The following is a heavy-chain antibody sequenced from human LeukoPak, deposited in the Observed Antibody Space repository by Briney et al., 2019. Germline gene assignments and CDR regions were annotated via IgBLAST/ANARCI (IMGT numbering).Heavy chain of an antibody. Sequence: GGSLRLSCAASGSTFSSYSMNWVRQAPGKGLEWVSSISSSSSYTYYADSVKGRFTISRDNAKNSLYLQMNSLRAEDTAVYYCARARGDGVSWFDPWGQGVLVTVSS. J-gene: IGHJ5*02. D-gene: IGHD4-17*01. CDR1: GSTFSSYS. V-gene: IGHV3-21*01. CDR3: ARARGDGVSWFDP. CDR2: ISSSSSYT.